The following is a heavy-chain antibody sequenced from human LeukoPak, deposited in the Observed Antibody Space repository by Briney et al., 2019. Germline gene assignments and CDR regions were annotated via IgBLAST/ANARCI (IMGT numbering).Heavy chain of an antibody. Sequence: GGSLRLSCAASGFTFSNFWMSWVRQAPGKGLEWVTNIKQDGSEKYYVDSVKGRFTISRDNAKNSLYLQMNSLRAEDTAVYYCARDLGSSWPDAFDIWGQGTMVTVSS. CDR1: GFTFSNFW. D-gene: IGHD6-13*01. CDR3: ARDLGSSWPDAFDI. V-gene: IGHV3-7*01. J-gene: IGHJ3*02. CDR2: IKQDGSEK.